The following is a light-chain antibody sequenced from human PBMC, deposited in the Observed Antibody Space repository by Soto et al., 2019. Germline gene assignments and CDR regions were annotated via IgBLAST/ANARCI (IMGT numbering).Light chain of an antibody. V-gene: IGLV2-8*01. CDR1: KNDIGVYDF. Sequence: QSALTQPPSAPGSPGQSVTISCTGTKNDIGVYDFVSWYQHHPGKAPRLIIYEVVQRPSGVPDRFSGSKSGNTASLTVSGLQAADEADYFCKSYAGSNTYVFGSGTQLTVL. J-gene: IGLJ7*01. CDR3: KSYAGSNTYV. CDR2: EVV.